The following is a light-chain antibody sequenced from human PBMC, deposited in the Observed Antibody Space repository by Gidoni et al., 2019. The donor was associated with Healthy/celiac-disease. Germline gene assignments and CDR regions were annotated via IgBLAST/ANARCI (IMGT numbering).Light chain of an antibody. CDR1: QSLLHSDGKTY. Sequence: IVMSPPPLSLSFTPGQPASISCKSSQSLLHSDGKTYLYWYLQKPGQPPQLLIYEVSNRFAGVPDRLSGRGSGTEFTLKISRVEEEEDGVYYSMQSILLSITFGQGTRLDIK. CDR3: MQSILLSIT. V-gene: IGKV2D-29*01. J-gene: IGKJ5*01. CDR2: EVS.